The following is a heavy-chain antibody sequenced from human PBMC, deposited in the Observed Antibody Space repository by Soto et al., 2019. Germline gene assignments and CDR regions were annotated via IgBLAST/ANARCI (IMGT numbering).Heavy chain of an antibody. V-gene: IGHV3-11*01. CDR1: GFTFSDYY. D-gene: IGHD1-7*01. CDR2: ISSSGSTI. Sequence: PGVSLRLSCAASGFTFSDYYMSWIRQAPGKGLEWLSYISSSGSTIYYADSVKGRFTISRDNAKNSLYLQMNSLRAEDTAVYYCARFPDITGTTAPYFDYWGQGTLVTVSS. J-gene: IGHJ4*02. CDR3: ARFPDITGTTAPYFDY.